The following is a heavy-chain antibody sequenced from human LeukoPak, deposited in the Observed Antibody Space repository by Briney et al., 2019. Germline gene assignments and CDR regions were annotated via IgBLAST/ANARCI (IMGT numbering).Heavy chain of an antibody. V-gene: IGHV3-15*01. CDR3: TPDGVGIEGATFDY. Sequence: GGSLRLSCAASGFTFINAWMAWVRQAPGKGLEWVGRIKAKAQGGTTDYVAPVKGRFTISRDDSKNTLYLQMNSLKTEDTAVYYCTPDGVGIEGATFDYWGQGPLVTVSS. J-gene: IGHJ4*02. CDR1: GFTFINAW. D-gene: IGHD1-26*01. CDR2: IKAKAQGGTT.